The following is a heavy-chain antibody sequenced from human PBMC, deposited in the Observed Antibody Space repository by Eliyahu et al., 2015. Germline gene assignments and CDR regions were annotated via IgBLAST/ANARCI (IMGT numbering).Heavy chain of an antibody. J-gene: IGHJ4*02. CDR2: INQNGRT. V-gene: IGHV4-34*01. CDR1: GGSLXGHN. CDR3: AREGIMSGSFNS. Sequence: QVQLQQWGAGLLKPSETLSLTCAXYGGSLXGHNWNWIRQSPGQGLEWIGDINQNGRTKYNPSLKSRVTISVDTSKNHFSLNLNSVTAADTAVYYCAREGIMSGSFNSWGQGTLVTVSS. D-gene: IGHD2-15*01.